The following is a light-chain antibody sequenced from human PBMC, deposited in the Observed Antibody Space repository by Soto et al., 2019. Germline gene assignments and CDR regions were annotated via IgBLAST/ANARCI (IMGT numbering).Light chain of an antibody. CDR2: GES. CDR3: QNYDSLPIT. V-gene: IGKV3-20*01. Sequence: EIVLTQSPGTLSLSPGERATLSCRASQSVSSSYLAWYQQKTGQPPRILIYGESSRATGIPDRLSGSGSGTDLTLTISRLEPEDFAVFYCQNYDSLPITCGQGTRLEIK. J-gene: IGKJ5*01. CDR1: QSVSSSY.